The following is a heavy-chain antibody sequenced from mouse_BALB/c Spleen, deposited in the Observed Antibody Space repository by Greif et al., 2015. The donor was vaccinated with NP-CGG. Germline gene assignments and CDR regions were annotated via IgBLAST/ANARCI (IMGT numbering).Heavy chain of an antibody. J-gene: IGHJ4*01. CDR3: ARSGAMDY. CDR2: IYPGNVNT. CDR1: GYTFTSYY. Sequence: VQLQQSGPELVKPGASVRISCKASGYTFTSYYIHWVKQRPGQGLEWIGWIYPGNVNTKYNEKFKGKATLTADKSSSTAYMQLSSLTSEDSAVYFCARSGAMDYWGQGTSVTVFS. V-gene: IGHV1S56*01.